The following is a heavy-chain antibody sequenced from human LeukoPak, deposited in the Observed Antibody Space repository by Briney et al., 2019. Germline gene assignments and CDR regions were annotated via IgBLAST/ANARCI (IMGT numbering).Heavy chain of an antibody. Sequence: SGPTRVKPTQTLALTCSFSGLSLTTQPAAMGWVRQSSVEDLGRLAFNYWDDDKRFNPSLRSSLTITKDHTNNQGVLIMANKYPVATATYYCAHRRDHDGSWNEGCIDYWGQGTPVTVSS. D-gene: IGHD3-10*01. CDR2: NYWDDDK. V-gene: IGHV2-5*02. CDR1: GLSLTTQPAA. CDR3: AHRRDHDGSWNEGCIDY. J-gene: IGHJ4*02.